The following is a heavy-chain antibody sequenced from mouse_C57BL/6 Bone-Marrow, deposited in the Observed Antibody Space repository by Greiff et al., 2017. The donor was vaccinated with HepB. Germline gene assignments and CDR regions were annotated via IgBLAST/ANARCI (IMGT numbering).Heavy chain of an antibody. D-gene: IGHD1-1*01. CDR3: ASEATTVPFAY. V-gene: IGHV2-6*01. CDR1: GFSLTSYG. Sequence: VMLVESGPGLVAPSQSLSITCTVSGFSLTSYGVDWVRQSPGKGLEWLGVIWGVGSTNYNSALKSRLSISKDNSKSQVFLKMNSLQTDDTAMYYCASEATTVPFAYWGQGTLVTVSA. J-gene: IGHJ3*01. CDR2: IWGVGST.